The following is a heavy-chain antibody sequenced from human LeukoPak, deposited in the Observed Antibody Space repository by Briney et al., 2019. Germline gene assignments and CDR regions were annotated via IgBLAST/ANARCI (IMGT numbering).Heavy chain of an antibody. CDR1: GFTFSSYW. V-gene: IGHV3-7*01. D-gene: IGHD1-7*01. Sequence: GGSLRLSCAASGFTFSSYWMSWVRQAPGKGLEWVANIKQDGSEKYYVDSVKGRFTISRDNAKNSLYLQMNSLRAEDTAVYYCARVFLTGTLSSLDYWGQGTLVTVSS. CDR3: ARVFLTGTLSSLDY. J-gene: IGHJ4*02. CDR2: IKQDGSEK.